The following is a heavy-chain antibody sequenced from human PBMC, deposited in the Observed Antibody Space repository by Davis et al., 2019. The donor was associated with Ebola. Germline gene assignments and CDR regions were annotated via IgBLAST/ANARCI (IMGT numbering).Heavy chain of an antibody. CDR1: GGSFSGYY. CDR2: INHSGST. Sequence: SETLSLTCAVYGGSFSGYYWSWIRQPPKKGLEWIGEINHSGSTNYNPSLKSRVTISVDTSKNQFSLKLSSVTVADTAVYYCARDGAGLYYDFLWGFDPWGQGTLVTVSS. V-gene: IGHV4-34*01. D-gene: IGHD3-3*01. J-gene: IGHJ5*02. CDR3: ARDGAGLYYDFLWGFDP.